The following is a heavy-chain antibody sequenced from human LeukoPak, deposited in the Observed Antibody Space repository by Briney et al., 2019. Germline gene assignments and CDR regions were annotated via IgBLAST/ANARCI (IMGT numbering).Heavy chain of an antibody. J-gene: IGHJ4*02. V-gene: IGHV3-74*01. CDR2: INSDGSST. CDR3: VRGKSSSGWQNQVDY. D-gene: IGHD6-19*01. CDR1: GFTFSSYW. Sequence: GGSLRLSCAASGFTFSSYWMHWVRQAPGKGLVWVSRINSDGSSTSYADSVKGRFTISRDNAKNTLYLQMNSLRAEDTAVYYCVRGKSSSGWQNQVDYWGQGTLVTVSS.